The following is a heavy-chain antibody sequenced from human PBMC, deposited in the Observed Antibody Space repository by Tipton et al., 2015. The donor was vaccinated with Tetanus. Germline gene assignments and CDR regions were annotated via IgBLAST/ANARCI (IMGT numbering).Heavy chain of an antibody. D-gene: IGHD6-19*01. CDR2: IYYSGST. CDR3: ARLRSGWGYSYYYGMDV. V-gene: IGHV4-59*01. CDR1: GGSFSTYY. J-gene: IGHJ6*02. Sequence: TLSLTCSISGGSFSTYYWSWLRQPPGKGLEWIGYIYYSGSTNYNPSLKSRVTISVDTSKNQFSVKLSSVTAADTAVYYCARLRSGWGYSYYYGMDVWGQGTTVTVSS.